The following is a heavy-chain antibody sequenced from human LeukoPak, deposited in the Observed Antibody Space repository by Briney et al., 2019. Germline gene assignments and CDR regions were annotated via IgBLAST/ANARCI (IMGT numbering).Heavy chain of an antibody. CDR3: ARGPRGWLQFYFDY. J-gene: IGHJ4*02. V-gene: IGHV4-34*01. CDR1: GGSFSGYY. CDR2: INHSGST. Sequence: SETLSLTCAVYGGSFSGYYWSWLRQPPGKGLEWIGEINHSGSTNYNPSLKSRVTISVDTSKNQFSLKLSSVTAADTAVYYCARGPRGWLQFYFDYWGQGTLVTVSS. D-gene: IGHD5-12*01.